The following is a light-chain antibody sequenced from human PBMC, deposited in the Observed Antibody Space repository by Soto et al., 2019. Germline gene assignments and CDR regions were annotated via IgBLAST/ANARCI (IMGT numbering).Light chain of an antibody. CDR3: QQRSNWPST. Sequence: EIVLTQSPATLSLSPGERATLSCRASQSVSTYLAWYQQKPGQAPRLLIYDASNRATGIPARFSGSGSGTDFTLTISSLEPEDFAVYYCQQRSNWPSTFAQGTRLEIQ. V-gene: IGKV3-11*01. CDR2: DAS. CDR1: QSVSTY. J-gene: IGKJ5*01.